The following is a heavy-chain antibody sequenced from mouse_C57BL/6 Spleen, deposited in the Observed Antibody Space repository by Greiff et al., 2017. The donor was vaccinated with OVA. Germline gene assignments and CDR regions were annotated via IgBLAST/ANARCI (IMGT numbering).Heavy chain of an antibody. D-gene: IGHD1-1*01. Sequence: EVQLVESGAGLVKPGGSLTLSCAASGFTFSSYAMSWVRQTPEKRLAWVAYISSGGDYIYYADTVKGRFTISRDNARNTLYLQMSSLKSEDTAMYYCTREGYYGSSHFDYWGQGTTLTVSS. CDR2: ISSGGDYI. J-gene: IGHJ2*01. V-gene: IGHV5-9-1*02. CDR1: GFTFSSYA. CDR3: TREGYYGSSHFDY.